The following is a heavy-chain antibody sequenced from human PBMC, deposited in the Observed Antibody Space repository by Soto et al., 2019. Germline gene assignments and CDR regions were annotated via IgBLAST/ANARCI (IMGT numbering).Heavy chain of an antibody. D-gene: IGHD2-2*01. V-gene: IGHV4-59*08. J-gene: IGHJ6*03. Sequence: PSETLSLTCTVSGGSISSYYWSWIRQPPGKGLEWIGYIYYSGSTNYNPSLKSRVTISVDTSKNQFSLKLSSVTAADTAVFYCARRRGSTYPTYYYYYMDVWGKGTTVTVSS. CDR3: ARRRGSTYPTYYYYYMDV. CDR1: GGSISSYY. CDR2: IYYSGST.